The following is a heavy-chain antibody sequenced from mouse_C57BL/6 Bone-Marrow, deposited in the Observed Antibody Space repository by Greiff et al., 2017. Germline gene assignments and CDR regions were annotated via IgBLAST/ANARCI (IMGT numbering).Heavy chain of an antibody. CDR1: GFNIKDDY. J-gene: IGHJ3*01. Sequence: VQLQQPGAELVRPGASVKLSCTASGFNIKDDYMHWVKQRPDQGLAWIGWIDPANGDTDSASKFQGKATITADTSSNTAYLQLSSLPSEDTAVYYCTTRDNIWLRRAWFAYWGQGTLVTVSA. V-gene: IGHV14-4*01. CDR2: IDPANGDT. CDR3: TTRDNIWLRRAWFAY. D-gene: IGHD2-2*01.